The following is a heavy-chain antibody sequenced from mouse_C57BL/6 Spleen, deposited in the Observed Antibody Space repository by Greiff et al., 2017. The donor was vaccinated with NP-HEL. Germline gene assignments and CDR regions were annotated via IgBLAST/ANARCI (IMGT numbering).Heavy chain of an antibody. CDR3: ARVGLLRYYAMDY. J-gene: IGHJ4*01. CDR1: GYTFTSYW. CDR2: IDPSDSYT. D-gene: IGHD2-3*01. Sequence: QVQLQQPGAELVRPGTSVKLSCKASGYTFTSYWMHWVKQRPGQGLEWIGVIDPSDSYTNYTQKFTGKATLTVDTSSSTAYMQLSSLTSEDSAVYYCARVGLLRYYAMDYWGQGTSVTVSS. V-gene: IGHV1-59*01.